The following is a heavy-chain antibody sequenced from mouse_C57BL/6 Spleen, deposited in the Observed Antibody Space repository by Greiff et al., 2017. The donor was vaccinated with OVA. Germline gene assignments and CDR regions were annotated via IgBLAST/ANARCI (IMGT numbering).Heavy chain of an antibody. V-gene: IGHV1-64*01. D-gene: IGHD2-5*01. J-gene: IGHJ4*01. CDR3: ARESNYKGDAMDY. CDR2: IHPNSGST. Sequence: QVQLQQSGAELVKPGASVKLSCKASGYTFTSYWMHWVKQRPGQGLEWIGMIHPNSGSTNYNEKFKSKATLTVDKSSSTAYMQLSSLTSEDSAVYYCARESNYKGDAMDYWGQGTSVTVSS. CDR1: GYTFTSYW.